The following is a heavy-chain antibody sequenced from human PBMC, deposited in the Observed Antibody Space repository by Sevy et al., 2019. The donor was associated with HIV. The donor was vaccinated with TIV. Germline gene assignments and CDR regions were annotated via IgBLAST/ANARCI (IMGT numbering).Heavy chain of an antibody. CDR2: FDPEDAET. CDR3: AGMGLEYYSGFSYYRGDWFDP. CDR1: EYTLTDLS. Sequence: ASVKVSCKVSEYTLTDLSIHWVRQAPGKGLEWMGAFDPEDAETIYAQWFQGRVTVTGDTSTDTAYMGLSSLTSEDTAVYDYAGMGLEYYSGFSYYRGDWFDPWGQGTLVTVSS. V-gene: IGHV1-24*01. J-gene: IGHJ5*02. D-gene: IGHD2-15*01.